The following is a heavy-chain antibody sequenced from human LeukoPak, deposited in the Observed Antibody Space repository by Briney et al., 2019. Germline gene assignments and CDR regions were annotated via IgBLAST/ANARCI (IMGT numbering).Heavy chain of an antibody. J-gene: IGHJ4*02. Sequence: PSETLSLTCTVSGGSISSYYWSWIRQPPGKGLEWIGYIYYSGSTNYNPSLKSRVTISVDTSKNQFSLKLSSVTAADTAVYYCARGSVGATNGDQYYFDYWGQGTLVTVSS. CDR3: ARGSVGATNGDQYYFDY. CDR1: GGSISSYY. CDR2: IYYSGST. V-gene: IGHV4-59*12. D-gene: IGHD1-26*01.